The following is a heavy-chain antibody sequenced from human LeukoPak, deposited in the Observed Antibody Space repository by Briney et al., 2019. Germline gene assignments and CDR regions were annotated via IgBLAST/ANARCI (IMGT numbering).Heavy chain of an antibody. J-gene: IGHJ3*02. CDR2: IYPGDSET. D-gene: IGHD1-26*01. V-gene: IGHV5-51*01. Sequence: GESLKISCKGSGYSFTSYWIAWVRQMPGKGLEWMGIIYPGDSETKYSPSFQGQVTISADKSISTAYLQWSSLKASDTAMYYCARPGRVVGATKGAFDIWGQGTMVTVSS. CDR3: ARPGRVVGATKGAFDI. CDR1: GYSFTSYW.